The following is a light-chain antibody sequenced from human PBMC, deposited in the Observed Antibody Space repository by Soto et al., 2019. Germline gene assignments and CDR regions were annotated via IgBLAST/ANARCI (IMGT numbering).Light chain of an antibody. CDR3: QQSGRSPYT. J-gene: IGKJ2*01. CDR1: QSVSSSY. CDR2: GAS. V-gene: IGKV3-20*01. Sequence: EIVLTQSPGTLSLSPGERATLSCRASQSVSSSYLAWYQQRPGPAPPLLIYGASTRATGIPDRFSASGSGTDFTLTISRLEPEDFAVYYCQQSGRSPYTFGQGTRLDIK.